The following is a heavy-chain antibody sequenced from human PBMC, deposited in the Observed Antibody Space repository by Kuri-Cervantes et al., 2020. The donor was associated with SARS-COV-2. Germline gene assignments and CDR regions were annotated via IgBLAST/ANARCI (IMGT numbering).Heavy chain of an antibody. CDR3: ARVPVGGYLKSYFDY. V-gene: IGHV3-30*02. CDR2: IRYDGSNK. CDR1: GFTFSSYW. Sequence: GGSLRLSCAASGFTFSSYWMSWVRQAPGKGLEWVAFIRYDGSNKYYADSVKGRFTISRDNSKNTLYLQMNSLRADDTAVYYCARVPVGGYLKSYFDYWGQGTLVTVSS. D-gene: IGHD6-19*01. J-gene: IGHJ4*02.